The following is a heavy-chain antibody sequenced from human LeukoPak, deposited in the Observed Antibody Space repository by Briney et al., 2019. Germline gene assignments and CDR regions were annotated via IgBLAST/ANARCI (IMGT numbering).Heavy chain of an antibody. D-gene: IGHD6-13*01. V-gene: IGHV3-33*01. CDR3: ARGAWHSDSWCSFDP. CDR1: GFTFSGYG. CDR2: IWYDGSNQ. Sequence: PGGSLRLSCAASGFTFSGYGMHWVRQAPGKWLEWVAAIWYDGSNQDQADSVKGRFTVSRDNSKNTLYLQMNSLRGEDTAVYYCARGAWHSDSWCSFDPWGQGTLVTVSS. J-gene: IGHJ5*02.